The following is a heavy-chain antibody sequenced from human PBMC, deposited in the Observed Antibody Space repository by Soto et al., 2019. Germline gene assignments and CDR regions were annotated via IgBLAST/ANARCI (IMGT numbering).Heavy chain of an antibody. J-gene: IGHJ5*02. D-gene: IGHD3-22*01. CDR3: AAAYYDSSAYLGS. CDR1: GFTFTSSA. V-gene: IGHV1-58*01. CDR2: IVVGSGNT. Sequence: QMQLVQSGPEVKKPGTSVKVSCKASGFTFTSSALQWVRQARGQRLEWIGWIVVGSGNTNYAQKFQERVRVTRDMSTSTASMGLGSLRSEDAAVYYCAAAYYDSSAYLGSWGQGTLVPVSS.